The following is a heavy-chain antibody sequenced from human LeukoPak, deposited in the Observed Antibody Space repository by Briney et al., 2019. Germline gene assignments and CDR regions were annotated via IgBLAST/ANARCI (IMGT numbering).Heavy chain of an antibody. Sequence: QPGGSLRLSCAASGFTFSTYSMNWVRQAPGKGLEWVSFIIGSSDLIYYADSVKGRFTISRDNAKNSLYLQMNSLRDEDTAVYYCARVRRATLSHHYFDCWGQGALVTVSS. CDR3: ARVRRATLSHHYFDC. V-gene: IGHV3-48*02. CDR2: IIGSSDLI. J-gene: IGHJ4*02. D-gene: IGHD1-26*01. CDR1: GFTFSTYS.